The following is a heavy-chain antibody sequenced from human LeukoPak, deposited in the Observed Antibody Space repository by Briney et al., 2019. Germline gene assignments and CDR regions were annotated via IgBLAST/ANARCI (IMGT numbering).Heavy chain of an antibody. J-gene: IGHJ4*02. CDR1: GFTFSRYE. V-gene: IGHV3-48*03. CDR2: ISSSGDTI. CDR3: ARDYASDY. D-gene: IGHD3-10*01. Sequence: GGSLRLSCAASGFTFSRYEMNWVRQAPGKGLEWVSYISSSGDTIYFADSVKGRFTISRDNAKNSLYLQMSSLRAEDTAVYYCARDYASDYWGQGTLVTVSS.